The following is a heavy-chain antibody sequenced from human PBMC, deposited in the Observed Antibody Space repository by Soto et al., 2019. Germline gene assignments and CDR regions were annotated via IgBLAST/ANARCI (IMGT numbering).Heavy chain of an antibody. J-gene: IGHJ4*02. D-gene: IGHD2-2*01. Sequence: SETLSLTCSVSGGSINSYWWSWIRQPAGKGLEWIGRVYSSGTTDYNPSLNSRATMSVETSKNQFSLKLTSVTAADTAVYYCARDIGSYAYAEGYWGQGIQVTVS. CDR3: ARDIGSYAYAEGY. CDR1: GGSINSYW. CDR2: VYSSGTT. V-gene: IGHV4-4*07.